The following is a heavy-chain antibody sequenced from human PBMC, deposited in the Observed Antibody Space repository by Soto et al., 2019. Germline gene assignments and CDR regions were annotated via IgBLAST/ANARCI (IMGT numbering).Heavy chain of an antibody. CDR3: ATLSDILTGYYLDY. V-gene: IGHV1-24*01. CDR1: GYTLTELS. Sequence: VASVKVSCKVSGYTLTELSMHWVRQAPGKGLEWMGGFDPEDGETIYAQKFQGRVTMTEDTSTDTAYTELSSLRSEDTAVYYCATLSDILTGYYLDYWGQGTLVTVSS. CDR2: FDPEDGET. D-gene: IGHD3-9*01. J-gene: IGHJ4*02.